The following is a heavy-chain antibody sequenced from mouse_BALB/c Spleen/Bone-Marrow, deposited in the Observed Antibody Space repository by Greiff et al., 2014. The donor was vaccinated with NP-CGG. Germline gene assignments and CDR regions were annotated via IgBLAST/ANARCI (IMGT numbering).Heavy chain of an antibody. CDR2: IYPSDSYT. CDR1: GYTFTSYW. V-gene: IGHV1-69*02. Sequence: QVQLQQSGAELVRPGASVKLSCEASGYTFTSYWINWVKQRPGQGLEWIGNIYPSDSYTNYNQKFKDRATLTVDKSSTTAYMQLSSPTSEDSAVYYRTRGGSSPYYFDYWGQGTTLTVSS. CDR3: TRGGSSPYYFDY. D-gene: IGHD1-1*01. J-gene: IGHJ2*01.